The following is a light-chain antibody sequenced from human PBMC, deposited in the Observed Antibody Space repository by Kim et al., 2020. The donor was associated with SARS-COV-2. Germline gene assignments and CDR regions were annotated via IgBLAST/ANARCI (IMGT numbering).Light chain of an antibody. V-gene: IGLV3-19*01. CDR1: SRRSYY. Sequence: VAVGQTVRITCQGDSRRSYYATWYQQKPGQAPILVIYGKNNRPSGIPDRFSGSSSGNIASLTITGTQAGDEADYYCNSRDSNDNVVFGGGTQLTVL. CDR3: NSRDSNDNVV. CDR2: GKN. J-gene: IGLJ2*01.